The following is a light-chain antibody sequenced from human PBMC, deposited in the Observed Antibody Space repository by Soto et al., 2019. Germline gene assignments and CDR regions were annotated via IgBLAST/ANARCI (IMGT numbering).Light chain of an antibody. J-gene: IGKJ1*01. V-gene: IGKV1-33*01. Sequence: DIQMTQSPSSLSACVGDRVTITFEASQDISNYLNWYQQKPGKAPKLLIYDASNLETGVPSRFSGSGSGTDFTFTISSLQPEDIATYYCQQYDNLPWTFGQGTKVDIK. CDR1: QDISNY. CDR3: QQYDNLPWT. CDR2: DAS.